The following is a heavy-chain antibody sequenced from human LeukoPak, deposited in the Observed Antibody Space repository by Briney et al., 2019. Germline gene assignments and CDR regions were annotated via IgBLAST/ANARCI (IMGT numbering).Heavy chain of an antibody. Sequence: SETLSLTCTVSGGSISSFYWSWIRQPAGKGLEWIGRIYTSGSTNYNPSLKSRVTMSVDTSKNQFSLKLSSVTAADTAVYYCAGTLVVPAAMRGGFDYWGQGTLVTVSS. V-gene: IGHV4-4*07. J-gene: IGHJ4*02. CDR1: GGSISSFY. D-gene: IGHD2-2*01. CDR2: IYTSGST. CDR3: AGTLVVPAAMRGGFDY.